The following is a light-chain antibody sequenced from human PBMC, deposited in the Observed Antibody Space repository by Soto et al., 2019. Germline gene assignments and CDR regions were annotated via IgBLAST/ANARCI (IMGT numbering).Light chain of an antibody. J-gene: IGKJ2*01. Sequence: DLQMTQSPSSLSASVGDRVTITCRASQSISSYLNWYQQKPGKAPKLLIYAASSLLSGVPSRFSGSVSGTDFTLTISSLQPEDFATYYCQQSYSTPYTFGQGTKLEIK. V-gene: IGKV1-39*01. CDR1: QSISSY. CDR3: QQSYSTPYT. CDR2: AAS.